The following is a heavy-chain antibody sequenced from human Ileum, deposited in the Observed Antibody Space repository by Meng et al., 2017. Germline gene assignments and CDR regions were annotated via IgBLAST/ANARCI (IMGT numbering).Heavy chain of an antibody. J-gene: IGHJ4*02. CDR1: GGSFSGYY. Sequence: SETLSLTCAVYGGSFSGYYWSWIRQPPGKGLEWIGEINHSGSTNYNPSLKSRVTISADTSKNQFSLKQSSVTAADTAVYYCARGRLSEKAGLDYWGQGALVTVSS. V-gene: IGHV4-34*01. CDR3: ARGRLSEKAGLDY. CDR2: INHSGST. D-gene: IGHD3-16*01.